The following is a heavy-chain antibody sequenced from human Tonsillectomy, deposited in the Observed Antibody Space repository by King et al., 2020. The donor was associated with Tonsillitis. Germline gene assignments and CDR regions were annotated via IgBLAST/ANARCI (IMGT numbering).Heavy chain of an antibody. V-gene: IGHV3-30*04. CDR1: GFTFSSYA. CDR2: ISYDGSNK. D-gene: IGHD2-2*02. J-gene: IGHJ6*02. CDR3: ARDLGPYIVVVPAAIHYGMDV. Sequence: VQLVESGGGVVQPGRSLRLSCAASGFTFSSYAMHWVRQAPGKGLEWVAVISYDGSNKYYADSVKGRFTISRDNSKNTLYLQMNSLRAEDTAVYYCARDLGPYIVVVPAAIHYGMDVWGQGTTVTVSS.